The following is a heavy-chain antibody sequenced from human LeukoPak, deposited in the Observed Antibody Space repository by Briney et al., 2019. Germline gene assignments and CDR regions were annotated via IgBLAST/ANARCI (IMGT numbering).Heavy chain of an antibody. CDR1: GFTFSNYW. J-gene: IGHJ6*03. CDR3: ARVGELLRSPYYYMDV. CDR2: IKQDGIEK. V-gene: IGHV3-7*01. D-gene: IGHD1-7*01. Sequence: GGSLRLSCAASGFTFSNYWMTWVRQTPGKGLEWVANIKQDGIEKYSVDSVKGRFTISRDSAKNSLYMQMNSLRAEDTAVYYCARVGELLRSPYYYMDVWGKGTTVTVSS.